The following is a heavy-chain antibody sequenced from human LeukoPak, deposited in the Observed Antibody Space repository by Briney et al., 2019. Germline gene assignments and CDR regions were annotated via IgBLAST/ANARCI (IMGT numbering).Heavy chain of an antibody. CDR1: GFPFSSYA. D-gene: IGHD5-18*01. CDR2: ISYDGSNN. J-gene: IGHJ3*02. V-gene: IGHV3-30*16. Sequence: PGGSLRPPWPASGFPFSSYAMHWVRQAPGKGLGWGGVISYDGSNNNYADSVKGRFTISRDNSKNTLYLQMNSLRAEDTAVYYCASGGYSYGYGAFDIWGQGTMVTVSS. CDR3: ASGGYSYGYGAFDI.